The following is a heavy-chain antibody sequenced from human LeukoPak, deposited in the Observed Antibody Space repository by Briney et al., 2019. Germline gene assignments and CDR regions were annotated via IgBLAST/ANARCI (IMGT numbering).Heavy chain of an antibody. D-gene: IGHD2-2*01. CDR1: GGSISSHY. CDR2: ISYSGIT. CDR3: ARRGRRVIPAAHFDY. Sequence: SETLSLTCIVSGGSISSHYWSWIRQPPGKGLEWIGYISYSGITESNPSLKSRVTISVDTSKNQFSLKLSSVTAADTAVYYCARRGRRVIPAAHFDYWGQGTPVTVSS. V-gene: IGHV4-59*11. J-gene: IGHJ4*02.